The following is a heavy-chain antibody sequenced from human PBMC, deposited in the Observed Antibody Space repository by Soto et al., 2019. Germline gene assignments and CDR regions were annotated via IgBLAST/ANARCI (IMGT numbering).Heavy chain of an antibody. CDR3: AKDPLQYSSGWYPIDY. V-gene: IGHV3-30*18. CDR2: ISYDGSNK. D-gene: IGHD6-19*01. Sequence: GSLRLSCAASGFTFSHYGIHWCRHSPFKGPEWVAVISYDGSNKYYADSVKGRFTISRDNSKNTLYLQMNSLRAEDTAVYYCAKDPLQYSSGWYPIDYWGQGTLVTVSS. CDR1: GFTFSHYG. J-gene: IGHJ4*02.